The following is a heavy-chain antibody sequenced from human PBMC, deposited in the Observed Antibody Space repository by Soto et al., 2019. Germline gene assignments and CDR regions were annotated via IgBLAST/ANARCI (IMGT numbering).Heavy chain of an antibody. J-gene: IGHJ4*02. V-gene: IGHV3-30*18. CDR2: ISDDGSKT. CDR3: AKDIHSGSYHRGADY. Sequence: QVQVVESGGGVAQPGGSLRLSCAASGFTFSTYGMHWVRQAPGKGLEWVACISDDGSKTYNIDSVKGRFTISRDNSKNTLYLQMNSLRAEDTAVYYCAKDIHSGSYHRGADYWGQGTLVTVSS. CDR1: GFTFSTYG. D-gene: IGHD1-26*01.